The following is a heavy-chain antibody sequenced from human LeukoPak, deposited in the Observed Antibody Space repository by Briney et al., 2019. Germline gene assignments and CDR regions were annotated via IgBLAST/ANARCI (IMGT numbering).Heavy chain of an antibody. CDR2: IYYSGST. V-gene: IGHV4-31*03. Sequence: SRTLSLTCTVSGGSISSGGYYWSWIRQHPGKGLEWIGYIYYSGSTYYNPSLKSRVTISVDTSKNQFSLKLSSVTAADTAVYYCARDSSEYSSSFGWFDPWGQGTLVTVSS. CDR1: GGSISSGGYY. D-gene: IGHD6-6*01. CDR3: ARDSSEYSSSFGWFDP. J-gene: IGHJ5*02.